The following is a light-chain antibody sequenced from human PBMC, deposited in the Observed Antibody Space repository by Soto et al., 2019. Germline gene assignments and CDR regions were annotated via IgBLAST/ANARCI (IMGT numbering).Light chain of an antibody. CDR1: QNVYNN. V-gene: IGKV3-15*01. Sequence: EIVMTRSPATLSVSPGEGATLSCKASQNVYNNLAWYQQRPGQPPRLLIYDASTRATGISARFSGSGYGTEFTLTISSLQSEDFAVYLCQQCRNWTLTFGGGTKVDIK. J-gene: IGKJ4*01. CDR3: QQCRNWTLT. CDR2: DAS.